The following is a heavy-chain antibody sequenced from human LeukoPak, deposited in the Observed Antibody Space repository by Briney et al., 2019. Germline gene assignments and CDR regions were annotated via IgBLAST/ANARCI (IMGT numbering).Heavy chain of an antibody. CDR3: ARVPQERYYYYYMDV. Sequence: SETLSLTCTVSGGSISRDYWSWIRQPPGNGLEWIGYIYYIGSTNYKSSLKTRFTISVDTHKNPFSLQLSSVTAAATAVYYCARVPQERYYYYYMDVWGKGTTVTVSS. D-gene: IGHD1-1*01. J-gene: IGHJ6*03. CDR2: IYYIGST. V-gene: IGHV4-59*12. CDR1: GGSISRDY.